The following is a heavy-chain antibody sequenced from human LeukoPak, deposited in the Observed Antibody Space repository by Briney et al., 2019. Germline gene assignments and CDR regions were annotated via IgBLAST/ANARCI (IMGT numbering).Heavy chain of an antibody. CDR3: ARPKIADTAMVPGPSNPYYYYYYMDV. J-gene: IGHJ6*03. CDR2: IYYSGST. D-gene: IGHD5-18*01. Sequence: PSETLSLTCTVSGGSISSSSYYWGWIRQPPGKGLEWIGSIYYSGSTYYNPSLKSRVTISVDTSKNQFSLKLSSVTAADTAVYYCARPKIADTAMVPGPSNPYYYYYYMDVWGKGTTVTISS. CDR1: GGSISSSSYY. V-gene: IGHV4-39*01.